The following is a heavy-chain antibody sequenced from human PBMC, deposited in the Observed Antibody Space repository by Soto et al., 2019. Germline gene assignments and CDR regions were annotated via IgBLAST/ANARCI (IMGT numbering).Heavy chain of an antibody. D-gene: IGHD6-13*01. CDR1: GGSISNNIYY. CDR2: IYYSGST. CDR3: ARQLEQQLGLADY. J-gene: IGHJ4*02. Sequence: PSETLSLTCSVSGGSISNNIYYWGWIRQPPGKGLEWIGSIYYSGSTYYNPSLKSRVTISVDTSKNQFSLKLTSVTAADTAVYYCARQLEQQLGLADYWGQGTLVTVPS. V-gene: IGHV4-39*01.